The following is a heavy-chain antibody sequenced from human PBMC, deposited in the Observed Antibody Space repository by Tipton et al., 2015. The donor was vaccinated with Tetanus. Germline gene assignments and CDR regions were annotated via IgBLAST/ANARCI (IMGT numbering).Heavy chain of an antibody. CDR3: ARDIVVVPAASDWFDP. V-gene: IGHV1-18*01. J-gene: IGHJ5*02. Sequence: QLVQSGAEVKKPGASVKVSCKASGYTFTSYGISWVRQAPGQGLERMGWISAYNGNTNYAQKLQGRVTMTTDTSTSTAYMELRSLRSDDTAVYYCARDIVVVPAASDWFDPWGQGTLVTVSS. D-gene: IGHD2-2*01. CDR1: GYTFTSYG. CDR2: ISAYNGNT.